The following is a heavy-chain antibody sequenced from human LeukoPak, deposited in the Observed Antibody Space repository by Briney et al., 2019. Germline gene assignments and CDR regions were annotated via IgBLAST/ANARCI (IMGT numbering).Heavy chain of an antibody. CDR3: ARDGGYVWGSYRYTWFDP. Sequence: ASVKVSCKASGYTFTGYYMHWVRQAPGQGLEWMGWINPNSGGTNYAQKFQGRVTMTRDTSISTAYMELSRLRSDDTAVYYCARDGGYVWGSYRYTWFDPWGQGTLVTVSS. CDR1: GYTFTGYY. J-gene: IGHJ5*02. CDR2: INPNSGGT. V-gene: IGHV1-2*02. D-gene: IGHD3-16*02.